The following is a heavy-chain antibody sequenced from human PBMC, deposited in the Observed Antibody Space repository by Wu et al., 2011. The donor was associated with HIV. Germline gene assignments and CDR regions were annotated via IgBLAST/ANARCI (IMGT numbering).Heavy chain of an antibody. V-gene: IGHV1-46*01. Sequence: PGSSVKVSCKASGGAFTNSALSWVRQAPGQGLEWMGIINPSGGGTSYAQKFQGRVTMTRDTSTSTVYMELSSLRSEDTAVYYCARRSVDSSGYLEYWGQGTLVTVSS. D-gene: IGHD3-22*01. CDR2: INPSGGGT. CDR3: ARRSVDSSGYLEY. CDR1: GGAFTNSA. J-gene: IGHJ4*02.